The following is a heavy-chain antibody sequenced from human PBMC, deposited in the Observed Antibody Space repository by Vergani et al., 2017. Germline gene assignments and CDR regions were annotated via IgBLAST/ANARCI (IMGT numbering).Heavy chain of an antibody. J-gene: IGHJ4*02. CDR1: GYTFTSYA. Sequence: QVQLVQSGAEVKKPGASVKVSCKASGYTFTSYAMHWVRQAPGQRLEWMGWINAGNGNTKYSQKLQGRVTMTTDTSTSTAYMELRSLRSDDTAVYYCARDNIVVVPAAGLFDYWGQGTLVTVSS. V-gene: IGHV1-3*01. CDR2: INAGNGNT. D-gene: IGHD2-2*01. CDR3: ARDNIVVVPAAGLFDY.